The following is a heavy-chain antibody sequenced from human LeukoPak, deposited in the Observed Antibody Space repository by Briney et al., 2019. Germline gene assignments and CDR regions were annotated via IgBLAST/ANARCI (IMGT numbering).Heavy chain of an antibody. CDR1: GFTFSSYA. Sequence: GGSLRLSCAASGFTFSSYAMSWVRQARGKGLEWVSAISGSGGSTYYADSVKGRFTISRDNSKNTLYLQMNSLRAEDTAVYYCAKAPLWFGELYFDYWGQGTLVTVSS. J-gene: IGHJ4*02. CDR3: AKAPLWFGELYFDY. D-gene: IGHD3-10*01. V-gene: IGHV3-23*01. CDR2: ISGSGGST.